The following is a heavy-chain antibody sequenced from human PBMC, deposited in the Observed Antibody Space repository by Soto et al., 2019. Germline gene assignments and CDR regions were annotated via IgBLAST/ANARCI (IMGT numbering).Heavy chain of an antibody. CDR2: IIPILGIA. Sequence: QVQLVQSGAEVKKPGSSVKVSCKASGGTFSSYTISWVRQAPGQGLEWMGRIIPILGIANYTQKFQGRVTITADKSRSTAYMELSSLRSEDTAVYYCARGCSGGSCYPDTDYWGQGTLVTVSS. V-gene: IGHV1-69*02. J-gene: IGHJ4*02. CDR1: GGTFSSYT. CDR3: ARGCSGGSCYPDTDY. D-gene: IGHD2-15*01.